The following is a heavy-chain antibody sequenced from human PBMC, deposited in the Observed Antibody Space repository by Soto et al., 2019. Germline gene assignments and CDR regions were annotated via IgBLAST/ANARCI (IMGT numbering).Heavy chain of an antibody. J-gene: IGHJ4*02. D-gene: IGHD3-16*01. Sequence: EVQLLESGGGLVQPGGSLRLSYAASGFTFSSYAMSWVRQAPGKGLEWVSAISGIGGSTCYADSVKGRFTISRDNAKNTLYLQMNSLRAEDTDVYYCAKGDYVWGRIYWGQGTLVTVSS. CDR3: AKGDYVWGRIY. CDR2: ISGIGGST. CDR1: GFTFSSYA. V-gene: IGHV3-23*01.